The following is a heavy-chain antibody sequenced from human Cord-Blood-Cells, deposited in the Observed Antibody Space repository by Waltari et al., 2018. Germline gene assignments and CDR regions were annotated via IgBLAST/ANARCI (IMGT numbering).Heavy chain of an antibody. CDR1: GFTFTSSA. V-gene: IGHV1-58*01. CDR2: IVGGSGNT. Sequence: QMQLVQSGPEVKKPGTSVKVSCKASGFTFTSSAVQWVRQARGQRPEWIGWIVGGSGNTNDAQKFQERVTITRDMSTSTAYMELSSLRSEDTAVYYCAAGSYDILTGYYYYYGMDVWGQGTTVTVSS. J-gene: IGHJ6*02. CDR3: AAGSYDILTGYYYYYGMDV. D-gene: IGHD3-9*01.